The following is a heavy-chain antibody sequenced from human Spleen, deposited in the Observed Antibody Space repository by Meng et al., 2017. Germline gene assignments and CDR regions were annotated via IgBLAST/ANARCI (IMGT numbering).Heavy chain of an antibody. J-gene: IGHJ6*02. V-gene: IGHV3-23*01. Sequence: GGSLRLSCAASGFTFSSYAMSWVRQAPGKGLEWVPAISGSGGSTYYADSVRGRFTISRDNSKNTLYLQMNSLRAEDTAVYDCAKPLAAAEYYYYYYGMDVWGQGTTVTVSS. CDR3: AKPLAAAEYYYYYYGMDV. CDR1: GFTFSSYA. CDR2: ISGSGGST. D-gene: IGHD6-13*01.